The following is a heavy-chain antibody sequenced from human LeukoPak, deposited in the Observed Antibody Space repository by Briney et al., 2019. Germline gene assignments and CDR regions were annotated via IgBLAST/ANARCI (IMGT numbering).Heavy chain of an antibody. Sequence: GGSLRLSCAASGFTFSNFEMNWVRQAPGKGLEWVSYISSSGSAIYYADSVKGRFTISRDNAKNPLYLQMNSLRAEDTAVYYCARGFGVAYYYYSMDVWGKGTTVTISS. J-gene: IGHJ6*03. CDR2: ISSSGSAI. CDR1: GFTFSNFE. D-gene: IGHD3-3*01. V-gene: IGHV3-48*03. CDR3: ARGFGVAYYYYSMDV.